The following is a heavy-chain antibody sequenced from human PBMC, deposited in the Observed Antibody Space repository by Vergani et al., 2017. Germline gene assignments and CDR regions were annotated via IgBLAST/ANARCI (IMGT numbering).Heavy chain of an antibody. J-gene: IGHJ3*02. CDR3: AKVGRSEVAGTFGAFDS. Sequence: EVDLVESGGGLAQPGGSLRLSCEASGITFWKFGMHWVRQGPGKGLEWVSGISWNSGAVDYADSVRGRFTISRDNAKNTLFLHMNSLRPEDTAVYYCAKVGRSEVAGTFGAFDSGVQGTMVTVSS. CDR2: ISWNSGAV. D-gene: IGHD6-19*01. CDR1: GITFWKFG. V-gene: IGHV3-9*01.